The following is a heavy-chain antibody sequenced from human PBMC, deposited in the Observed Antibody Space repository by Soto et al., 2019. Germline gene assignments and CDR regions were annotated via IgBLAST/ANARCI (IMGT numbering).Heavy chain of an antibody. V-gene: IGHV4-59*08. Sequence: SVILSLSCSVSGGTSSSYCWSWIRQPPGKGLEWIGYIYYSGSTNYNPSLKSRVTISVDTSKNQFSLKLSSVTAADTAVYYCARHSPHIAYFDYRGQGPLVTLSS. D-gene: IGHD2-21*01. J-gene: IGHJ4*02. CDR1: GGTSSSYC. CDR2: IYYSGST. CDR3: ARHSPHIAYFDY.